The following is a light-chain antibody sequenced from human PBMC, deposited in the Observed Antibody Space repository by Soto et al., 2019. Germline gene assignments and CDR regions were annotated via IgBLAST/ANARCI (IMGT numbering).Light chain of an antibody. CDR2: DAS. V-gene: IGKV1-5*01. CDR1: QSISSG. J-gene: IGKJ1*01. CDR3: QQYNSCPWT. Sequence: DIQMTQSPSTLSASVGDRVTITCRASQSISSGLAWYQQKPGKAPKLLIYDASSLESGVPSRFSGSGSGTEFTLSSSSLQPEDFATYYCQQYNSCPWTCCQGTKVEIK.